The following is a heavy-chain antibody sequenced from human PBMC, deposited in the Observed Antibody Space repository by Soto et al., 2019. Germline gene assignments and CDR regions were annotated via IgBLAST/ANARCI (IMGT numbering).Heavy chain of an antibody. CDR3: ASLMGNSTGWVDY. V-gene: IGHV1-69*02. Sequence: QVQLVQSGAEVKKPGSSVKVSCKASGGVFSSHTISWVRQAPGQGLEWMGRIIPIISIVNYAQKFQDRATITADKPTTSAYMELNNLSREDTAVYFCASLMGNSTGWVDYWGQGTLVTVSS. CDR1: GGVFSSHT. CDR2: IIPIISIV. D-gene: IGHD2-8*02. J-gene: IGHJ4*02.